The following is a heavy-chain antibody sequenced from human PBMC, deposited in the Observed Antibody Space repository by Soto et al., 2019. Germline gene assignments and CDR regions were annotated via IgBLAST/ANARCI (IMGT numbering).Heavy chain of an antibody. J-gene: IGHJ6*02. Sequence: QVQLVQSGAEVKKPGSSVKVSCKASGGTFSSYAISWVRQAPGQGLEWMGGIIPIFGTANYAQKFQGRVTITADESTSTAYMELSSLRSEDTAVYYCARDFRITMVRVEIYYYYYGMDVWGQGTTVTVSS. V-gene: IGHV1-69*01. CDR3: ARDFRITMVRVEIYYYYYGMDV. CDR1: GGTFSSYA. D-gene: IGHD3-10*01. CDR2: IIPIFGTA.